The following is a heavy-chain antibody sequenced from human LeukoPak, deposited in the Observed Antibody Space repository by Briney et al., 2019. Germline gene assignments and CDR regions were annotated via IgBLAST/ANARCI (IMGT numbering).Heavy chain of an antibody. CDR2: IWYDGSNK. V-gene: IGHV3-33*01. Sequence: PGGSLRLSCAASGFTFSSYGMHWVRQAPGKGLEWVAVIWYDGSNKYYAGSVKGRFTISRDNSKNTLYLQMNSLRAEDTAVYYCARVGGGYYDSSGYYGMMGEIDYWGQGTLVTVSS. CDR3: ARVGGGYYDSSGYYGMMGEIDY. J-gene: IGHJ4*02. CDR1: GFTFSSYG. D-gene: IGHD3-22*01.